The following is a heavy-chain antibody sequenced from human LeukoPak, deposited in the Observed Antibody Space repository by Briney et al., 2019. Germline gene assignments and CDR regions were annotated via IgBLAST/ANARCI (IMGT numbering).Heavy chain of an antibody. CDR1: GGSFSSYY. CDR3: ASGPKEWGPHGCFFYYGMDV. Sequence: SETLSLTCTVSGGSFSSYYWNWIRQPPVKGLEWIGYIYYSGSTNYNPSLKSRVTISVDTSKNQFSLKLSSVTAADTAVYFCASGPKEWGPHGCFFYYGMDVWGQGTTVTVSS. D-gene: IGHD7-27*01. CDR2: IYYSGST. J-gene: IGHJ6*02. V-gene: IGHV4-59*01.